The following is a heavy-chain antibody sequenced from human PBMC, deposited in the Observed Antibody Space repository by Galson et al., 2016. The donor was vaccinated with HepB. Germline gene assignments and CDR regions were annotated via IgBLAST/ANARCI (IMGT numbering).Heavy chain of an antibody. CDR3: MSYSDAWYSGF. CDR2: ISGSGGST. Sequence: SPRLPCAASGFTFSNYAMSWVRQAPGKGLEWVSSISGSGGSTYYADSVKGRFTISRDNAKNSVYLQMNSLRGDDTAVYYCMSYSDAWYSGFWGQGTLVTVSS. V-gene: IGHV3-23*01. D-gene: IGHD6-13*01. CDR1: GFTFSNYA. J-gene: IGHJ4*02.